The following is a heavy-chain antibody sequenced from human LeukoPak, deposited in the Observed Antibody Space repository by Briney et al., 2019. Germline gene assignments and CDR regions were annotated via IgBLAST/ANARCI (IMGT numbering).Heavy chain of an antibody. V-gene: IGHV1-2*02. CDR3: ARAYYDSSGYHFFDY. CDR1: GYTCTGYY. CDR2: INPNSGGT. J-gene: IGHJ4*02. D-gene: IGHD3-22*01. Sequence: GASVKVSCKASGYTCTGYYMHWVRQAPGQGLEWMGWINPNSGGTNYAQKFQGRVTMTRDTSISTAYMELSRLRSDDTAVYYCARAYYDSSGYHFFDYWGQGTLVTVSS.